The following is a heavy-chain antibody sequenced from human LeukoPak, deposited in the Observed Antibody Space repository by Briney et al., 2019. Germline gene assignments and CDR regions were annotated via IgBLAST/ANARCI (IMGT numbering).Heavy chain of an antibody. V-gene: IGHV3-30-3*01. CDR3: AKDQYSGGTYYFDY. J-gene: IGHJ4*02. Sequence: GRSLRLSCAASGFTFSSYAMHWVRQAPGKGLEWVAVISYDGSNKYYADSVKGRFTISRDNSKNTLYLQMNSLRAEDTAVYYCAKDQYSGGTYYFDYWGQGTLVTVSS. CDR2: ISYDGSNK. D-gene: IGHD1-26*01. CDR1: GFTFSSYA.